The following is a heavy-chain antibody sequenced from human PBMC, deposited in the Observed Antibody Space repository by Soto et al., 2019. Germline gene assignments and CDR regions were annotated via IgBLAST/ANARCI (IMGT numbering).Heavy chain of an antibody. CDR1: VYSLDIFW. CDR2: IYPGDSDT. J-gene: IGHJ4*02. CDR3: ARQDTTSPLDY. Sequence: LGESLKISCKATVYSLDIFWSPWVRQMPGKGLECMGIIYPGDSDTRYSPSFQGRVTISADRSFNKVFLQWNNLEASDTAMYYCARQDTTSPLDYWGQGTLVTVSS. V-gene: IGHV5-51*01.